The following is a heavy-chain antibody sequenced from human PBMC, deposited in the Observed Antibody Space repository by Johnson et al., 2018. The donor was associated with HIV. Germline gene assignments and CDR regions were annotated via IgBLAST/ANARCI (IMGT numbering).Heavy chain of an antibody. CDR2: IYSGGST. D-gene: IGHD6-6*01. CDR3: ASLPIAARPPTDAFDI. V-gene: IGHV3-66*03. CDR1: GFTVSSNY. J-gene: IGHJ3*02. Sequence: VQLVESGGVLIQPGGSLRLSCAASGFTVSSNYMSWVRQAPGKGLEWVSVIYSGGSTYYADSVKGRFTISRDNSKNTLYLQMNSLRAEDTAVYYCASLPIAARPPTDAFDIWGQGTMVTVSS.